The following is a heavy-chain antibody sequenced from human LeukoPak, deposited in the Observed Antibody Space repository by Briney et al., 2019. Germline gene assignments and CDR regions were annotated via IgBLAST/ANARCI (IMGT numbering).Heavy chain of an antibody. CDR3: ARPGYSSGWFHFDY. CDR2: IIPIFGTA. CDR1: GGTFSSYA. D-gene: IGHD6-19*01. V-gene: IGHV1-69*13. Sequence: SVKVSCKASGGTFSSYAISRVRQAPGQGLEWMGGIIPIFGTANYAQKFQGRVTITADESTSTAYMELSSLRSEDTAVYYCARPGYSSGWFHFDYWGQGTLVTVSS. J-gene: IGHJ4*02.